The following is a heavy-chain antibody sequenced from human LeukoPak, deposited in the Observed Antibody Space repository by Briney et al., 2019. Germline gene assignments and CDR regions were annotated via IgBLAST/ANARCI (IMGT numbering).Heavy chain of an antibody. CDR2: INQDGSEK. J-gene: IGHJ4*02. Sequence: GGSLRLSCAASGFTFSSFWINWVRLAPLKGLEWVANINQDGSEKNYVESVRGRFTISRDNAKNSLFLQMNSLRSDDTAVYYCARGNWNAFDYWGQGTLVTVSS. CDR1: GFTFSSFW. D-gene: IGHD1-20*01. CDR3: ARGNWNAFDY. V-gene: IGHV3-7*04.